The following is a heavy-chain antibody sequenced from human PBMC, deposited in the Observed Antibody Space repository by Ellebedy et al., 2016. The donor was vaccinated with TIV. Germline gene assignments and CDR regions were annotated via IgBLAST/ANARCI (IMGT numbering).Heavy chain of an antibody. D-gene: IGHD5-18*01. Sequence: ASVKVSXXASGYTLTSYAIHWVRQAPGQKPEWMGWSDGGSDRTEYSQDFRGRITITRDTSARTTYMELSSLRSEDMAVYYCTRGNLWLLDYWGQGTLVTVS. CDR2: SDGGSDRT. CDR1: GYTLTSYA. CDR3: TRGNLWLLDY. V-gene: IGHV1-3*02. J-gene: IGHJ4*02.